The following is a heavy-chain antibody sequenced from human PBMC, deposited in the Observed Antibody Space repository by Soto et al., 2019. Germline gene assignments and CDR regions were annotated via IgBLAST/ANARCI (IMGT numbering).Heavy chain of an antibody. CDR2: ISAYNGNT. D-gene: IGHD2-8*01. CDR3: ARVGYCTNGVCYNRRNWFDP. V-gene: IGHV1-18*04. Sequence: GASVKVSCKASGYTFTSYGISWVRQAPGQGLEWMGWISAYNGNTNYAQKLQGRVTMTTDTSTSTAYMELRSLRSDDTAVYYCARVGYCTNGVCYNRRNWFDPWGQGTLVTVSS. CDR1: GYTFTSYG. J-gene: IGHJ5*02.